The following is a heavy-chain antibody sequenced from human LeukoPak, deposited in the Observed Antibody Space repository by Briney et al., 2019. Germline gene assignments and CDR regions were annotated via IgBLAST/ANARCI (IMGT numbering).Heavy chain of an antibody. CDR2: MYLSGTT. D-gene: IGHD4-11*01. J-gene: IGHJ4*02. CDR1: GDSINSLDL. Sequence: SGTLSLTCTVSGDSINSLDLWSWVRQPPGKGLEWIGEMYLSGTTHSNPSVKSRVTISIDKSKNQFFLNLSSVTAADTAVYHCARATVTMLDYWGQGTLVTVSS. V-gene: IGHV4-4*02. CDR3: ARATVTMLDY.